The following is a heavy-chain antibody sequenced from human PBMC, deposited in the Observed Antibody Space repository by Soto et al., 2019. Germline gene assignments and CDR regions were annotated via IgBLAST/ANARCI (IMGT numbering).Heavy chain of an antibody. CDR1: GYSFTSYW. J-gene: IGHJ6*02. V-gene: IGHV5-10-1*01. D-gene: IGHD4-17*01. CDR2: IDPSDSYT. CDR3: ARIHYGSYYYGMDV. Sequence: GESLKISWKGSGYSFTSYWISWVRQMPGTGLEWMGRIDPSDSYTNYSPSFQGHVTISADKTISTAYLQWSSLKASDTAMYYCARIHYGSYYYGMDVWGQGTTVTVSS.